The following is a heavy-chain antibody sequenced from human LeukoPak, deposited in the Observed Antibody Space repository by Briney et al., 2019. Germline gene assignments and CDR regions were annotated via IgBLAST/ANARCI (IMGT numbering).Heavy chain of an antibody. CDR3: ARERDKLRYFDWLSDYYYGMDV. V-gene: IGHV1-69*04. CDR1: GGTFSSYA. J-gene: IGHJ6*02. CDR2: IIPILGIA. D-gene: IGHD3-9*01. Sequence: ASVKVSCKASGGTFSSYAISWVRQAPGQGLEWMGRIIPILGIANYAQKFQGRVTITADKSTSTAYMELSSLRSEDTAVYCCARERDKLRYFDWLSDYYYGMDVWGQGTTVTVSS.